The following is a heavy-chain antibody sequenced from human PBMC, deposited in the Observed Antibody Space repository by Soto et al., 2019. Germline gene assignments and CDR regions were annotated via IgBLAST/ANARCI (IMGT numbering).Heavy chain of an antibody. CDR2: ISYSGTTT. V-gene: IGHV3-23*01. CDR1: GFTFSCHA. Sequence: EVQLLESGGGLVQPEGSLRLSCAASGFTFSCHAMSWVRQAPGKGLEWVSAISYSGTTTYYAESVKGRFTISRDNSKNTLYLQMNSLRVEDTAIYYCAKRFTLFGEVKLSPDFDYWGQGTLVTVSS. CDR3: AKRFTLFGEVKLSPDFDY. D-gene: IGHD3-3*01. J-gene: IGHJ4*02.